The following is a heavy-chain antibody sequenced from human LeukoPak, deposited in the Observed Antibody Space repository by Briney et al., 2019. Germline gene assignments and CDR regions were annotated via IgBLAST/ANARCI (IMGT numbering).Heavy chain of an antibody. V-gene: IGHV3-23*01. CDR1: GFTFSSYA. CDR3: AKVVGATTRGYFDY. CDR2: ISSSGGST. D-gene: IGHD1-26*01. J-gene: IGHJ4*02. Sequence: PGGSLRLSCAASGFTFSSYAMSWVRQAPGKRLEWVSTISSSGGSTYYADSVKGRFTISRDNSKNTLYLQMNSLRAEDTAVYYCAKVVGATTRGYFDYWGQGTLVTVSS.